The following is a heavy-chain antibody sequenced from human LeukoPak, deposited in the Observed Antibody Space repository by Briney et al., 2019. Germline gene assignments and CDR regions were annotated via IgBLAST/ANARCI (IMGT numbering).Heavy chain of an antibody. CDR3: ARDGSGSQKYLDY. J-gene: IGHJ4*02. D-gene: IGHD3-10*01. Sequence: SETLSLTCTVSGGSISPYYWSWIRQPPGKGLEGIGWIYYSGTTSYNPSLNSRVTISVDASNNQFSLNVNSVTAADTAVYYCARDGSGSQKYLDYWGQGTLAAVSS. V-gene: IGHV4-59*01. CDR2: IYYSGTT. CDR1: GGSISPYY.